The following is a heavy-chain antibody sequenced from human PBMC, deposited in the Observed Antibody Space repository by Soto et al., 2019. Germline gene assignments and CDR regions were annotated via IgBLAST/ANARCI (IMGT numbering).Heavy chain of an antibody. CDR3: ARLGSSGWYQGSYFDY. Sequence: QLQLQESGPGLVKPSETLSLTCIVSGGSITRNNHYWGWIRQSPGKGLEWIGSILYSGSTNYNPSLKCRVTFSVETSKIQFSLKMGSVTAADTALYYCARLGSSGWYQGSYFDYWGQGTLFTVSS. CDR1: GGSITRNNHY. V-gene: IGHV4-39*01. CDR2: ILYSGST. D-gene: IGHD6-19*01. J-gene: IGHJ4*02.